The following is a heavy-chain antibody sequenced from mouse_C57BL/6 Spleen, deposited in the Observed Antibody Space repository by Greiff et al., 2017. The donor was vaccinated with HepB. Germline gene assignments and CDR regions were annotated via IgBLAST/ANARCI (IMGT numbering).Heavy chain of an antibody. D-gene: IGHD1-1*01. CDR2: IYPGDGDT. CDR1: GYAFSSYW. Sequence: QVQLQQSGAELVKPGASVKISCKASGYAFSSYWMNWVKQRPGKGLEWIGQIYPGDGDTNYNGKFKGKATLTADKSSSTAYMQLSSLTSEDSAVYLCARGDMRWEGTTGDFYYAMDYWGQGTSVTVSS. V-gene: IGHV1-80*01. J-gene: IGHJ4*01. CDR3: ARGDMRWEGTTGDFYYAMDY.